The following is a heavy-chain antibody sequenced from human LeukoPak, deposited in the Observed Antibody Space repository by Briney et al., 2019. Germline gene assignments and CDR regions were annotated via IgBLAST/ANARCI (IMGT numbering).Heavy chain of an antibody. Sequence: ASVKVSCKASGYTFTSYGISWVRQAPGQGLEWMGWISAYNGNTNYAQKFQGRVTITADKSTSTAYMELSSLRSEDTAVYYCARATDILTSSGDYWGQGTLVTVSS. V-gene: IGHV1-18*01. CDR1: GYTFTSYG. D-gene: IGHD3-9*01. J-gene: IGHJ4*02. CDR3: ARATDILTSSGDY. CDR2: ISAYNGNT.